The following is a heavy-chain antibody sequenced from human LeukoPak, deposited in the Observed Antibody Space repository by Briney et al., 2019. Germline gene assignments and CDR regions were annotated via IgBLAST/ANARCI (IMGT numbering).Heavy chain of an antibody. J-gene: IGHJ4*02. CDR3: ARGSRGGIAAPIYY. CDR1: GGTFSSYA. CDR2: IIPIFGTA. V-gene: IGHV1-69*13. Sequence: SVKVSCKASGGTFSSYAIYWVRQAPGHGLEWMGGIIPIFGTAKYAQKFQGRVTITADESTSTAYMELSSLRPEDTAVYFCARGSRGGIAAPIYYWGQGTLVTVSS. D-gene: IGHD6-13*01.